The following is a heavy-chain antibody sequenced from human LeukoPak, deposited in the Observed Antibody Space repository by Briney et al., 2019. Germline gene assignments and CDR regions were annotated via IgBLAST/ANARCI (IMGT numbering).Heavy chain of an antibody. V-gene: IGHV3-23*01. D-gene: IGHD3-10*01. CDR3: AKRGESYYYGSGSSYYYYYMDV. CDR2: ISGSGGST. Sequence: GGSLRLSCVASGFTFSIYDMNWVRQAPGKGLEWVSAISGSGGSTYYADSVKGRFTISRDNSKNTLYLQMNSLRAEDTAVYYCAKRGESYYYGSGSSYYYYYMDVWGKGTTVTISS. CDR1: GFTFSIYD. J-gene: IGHJ6*03.